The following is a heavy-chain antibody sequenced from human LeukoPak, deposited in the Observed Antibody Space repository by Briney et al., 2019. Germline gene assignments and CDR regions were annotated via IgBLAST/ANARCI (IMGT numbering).Heavy chain of an antibody. V-gene: IGHV1-8*01. CDR2: MNPNSGNT. D-gene: IGHD3-16*02. CDR3: ARGPLVRLPSSFDP. CDR1: GYTFTSYD. J-gene: IGHJ5*02. Sequence: ASVKVSCKASGYTFTSYDINWVGQATGQGLEWMGWMNPNSGNTGSAQRFQGRITMTRDTSISTAYMELSSLRFEDTAVYYCARGPLVRLPSSFDPWGQGTLVTVSS.